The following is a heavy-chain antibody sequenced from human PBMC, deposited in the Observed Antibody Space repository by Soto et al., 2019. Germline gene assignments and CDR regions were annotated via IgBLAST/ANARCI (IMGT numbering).Heavy chain of an antibody. V-gene: IGHV4-34*01. CDR2: INHSGST. Sequence: PSETLSLTXDVYGGSFSRYYWNWIRQPPGKGLEWLGEINHSGSTNYNPSLESRVTISLDTSKTQFSLKLTSVTAADTAVYYCARGEGRLVGTWFDPWGQGTLVTVSS. J-gene: IGHJ5*02. D-gene: IGHD5-12*01. CDR3: ARGEGRLVGTWFDP. CDR1: GGSFSRYY.